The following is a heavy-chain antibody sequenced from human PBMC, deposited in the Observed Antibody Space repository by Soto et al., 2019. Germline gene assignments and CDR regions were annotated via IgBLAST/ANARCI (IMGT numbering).Heavy chain of an antibody. V-gene: IGHV1-69*02. J-gene: IGHJ5*02. CDR1: GGTFSSYT. D-gene: IGHD6-13*01. Sequence: QVQLVQSGAEVKKPGSSVKVSCKASGGTFSSYTISWVRQAPGQGLEWMGRIIPILGIANYAQKFQGRVTISAHKSRSAAYIELSSLRSEDTAVYYCARLEAAAGTSWFDPWGQGTLVTVSS. CDR2: IIPILGIA. CDR3: ARLEAAAGTSWFDP.